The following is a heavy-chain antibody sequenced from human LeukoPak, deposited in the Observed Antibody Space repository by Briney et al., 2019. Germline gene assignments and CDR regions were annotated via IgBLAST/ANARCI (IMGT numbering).Heavy chain of an antibody. Sequence: GGSLRLSCAASGFTFGDYAMHWVRQAPGKGLEWVSLISGDGGSTYYADFVKGRFTISRDNSKNSLYLQMNSLRTEDTALYYCAKGYYDSSGYYGYWGQGTLVTVSS. CDR2: ISGDGGST. CDR1: GFTFGDYA. J-gene: IGHJ4*02. D-gene: IGHD3-22*01. V-gene: IGHV3-43*02. CDR3: AKGYYDSSGYYGY.